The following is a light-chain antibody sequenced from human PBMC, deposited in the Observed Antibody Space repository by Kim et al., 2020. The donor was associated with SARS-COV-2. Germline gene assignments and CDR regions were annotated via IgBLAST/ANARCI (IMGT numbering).Light chain of an antibody. CDR2: DAS. V-gene: IGKV1-5*01. CDR1: QSISSW. J-gene: IGKJ1*01. CDR3: QQYNSYSAT. Sequence: GDRVTITCRASQSISSWFAWYQQKPGKAPKLLIYDASSLESGVPSRFSGSGSGTEFTLTISSLQPDDFATYYCQQYNSYSATFGQGTKVDIK.